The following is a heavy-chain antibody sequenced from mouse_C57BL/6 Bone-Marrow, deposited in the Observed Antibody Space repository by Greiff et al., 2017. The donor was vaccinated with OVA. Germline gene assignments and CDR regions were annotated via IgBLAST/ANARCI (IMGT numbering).Heavy chain of an antibody. V-gene: IGHV1-69*01. D-gene: IGHD2-5*01. J-gene: IGHJ3*01. CDR2: IDPSDSYT. Sequence: QVQLQQPGAELVMPGASVKLSCKASGYTFTSYWMHWVKQRPGKGLEWIGEIDPSDSYTNYNQKFKGKSTLTVDKSSRTAYMQLSSLTSEDSAVYYCAKYSNYDAYWGQGTLVTVSA. CDR1: GYTFTSYW. CDR3: AKYSNYDAY.